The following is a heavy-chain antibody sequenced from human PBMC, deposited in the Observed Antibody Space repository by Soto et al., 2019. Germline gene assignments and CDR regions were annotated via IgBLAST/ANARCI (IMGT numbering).Heavy chain of an antibody. CDR2: ISYDGSNK. CDR3: AKWIGSSTEWLLYYYYYGMDV. D-gene: IGHD5-12*01. Sequence: GGSLRLSCAASGFTFSSYWMHWVRQAPGKGLEWVAVISYDGSNKYYADSVKGRFTISRDNSKNTLYLQMNSLRAEDTAVYYCAKWIGSSTEWLLYYYYYGMDVWGQGTTVTVSS. J-gene: IGHJ6*02. V-gene: IGHV3-30*18. CDR1: GFTFSSYW.